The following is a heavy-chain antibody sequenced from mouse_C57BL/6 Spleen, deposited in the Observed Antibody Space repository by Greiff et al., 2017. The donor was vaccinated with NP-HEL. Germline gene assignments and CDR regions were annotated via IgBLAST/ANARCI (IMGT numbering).Heavy chain of an antibody. J-gene: IGHJ3*01. V-gene: IGHV1-26*01. Sequence: VQLQQSGPELVKPGASVKISCKASGYTFTDYYMNWVKQSHGKSLEWIGDINPNNGGTSYNQKFKGKAILTVDKSSSTAYMELRSLTSEDSAVYYCARRIYDGYYRAWFAYWGQGTLVTVSA. CDR3: ARRIYDGYYRAWFAY. CDR2: INPNNGGT. CDR1: GYTFTDYY. D-gene: IGHD2-3*01.